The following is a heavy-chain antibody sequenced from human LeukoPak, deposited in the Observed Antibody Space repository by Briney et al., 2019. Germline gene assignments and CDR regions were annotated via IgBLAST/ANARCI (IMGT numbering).Heavy chain of an antibody. J-gene: IGHJ4*02. Sequence: SETLPLTCAVYGGSFSGYYWRWIRQPPGKGLEWIGEINHSGSTNYNPSFKSRVTISVDTSKNQLSLKMSSVTAADTAVYYCTITTGTTLGLMDYWGQGTLVTVSS. D-gene: IGHD1-1*01. CDR3: TITTGTTLGLMDY. V-gene: IGHV4-34*01. CDR1: GGSFSGYY. CDR2: INHSGST.